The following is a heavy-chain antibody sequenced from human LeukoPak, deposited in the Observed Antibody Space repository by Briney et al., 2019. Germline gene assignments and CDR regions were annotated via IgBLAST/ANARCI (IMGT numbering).Heavy chain of an antibody. D-gene: IGHD4-17*01. CDR2: ISGSGDTT. CDR1: GFTFSSYA. CDR3: AKDAYGGNSGDFFDY. J-gene: IGHJ4*02. Sequence: GGSLRLSSAASGFTFSSYAMSWVRQAPGKGLEWGSGISGSGDTTYYADSVKGRFTISRDNSKNTLYLQMNSLRAEDTAVYYCAKDAYGGNSGDFFDYWGQGTLVTVSS. V-gene: IGHV3-23*01.